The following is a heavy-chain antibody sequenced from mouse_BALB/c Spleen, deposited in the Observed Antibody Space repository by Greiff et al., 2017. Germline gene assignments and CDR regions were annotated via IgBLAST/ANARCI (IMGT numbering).Heavy chain of an antibody. CDR2: ISYDGSN. CDR3: ARDRDYYGYR. CDR1: GYSITSGYY. J-gene: IGHJ2*01. V-gene: IGHV3-6*02. D-gene: IGHD1-2*01. Sequence: EVQLQESGPGLVKPSQSLSLTCSVTGYSITSGYYWNWIRQFPGNKLEWMGYISYDGSNNYNPSLKNRISITRDTSKNQFFLKLNSVTTEDTATYYCARDRDYYGYRWGQGTTLTVSS.